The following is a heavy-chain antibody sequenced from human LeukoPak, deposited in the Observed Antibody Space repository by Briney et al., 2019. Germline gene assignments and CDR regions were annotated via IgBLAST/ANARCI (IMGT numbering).Heavy chain of an antibody. V-gene: IGHV4-30-2*01. D-gene: IGHD3-22*01. Sequence: SQTLSLTWAVSGGSISRGGYSWSWIRQPPGKGRGWIGSIYHSGSTYYNPSLKSRVTISVDRSKNQFSLKLSSVTAADTAVYYCARVVDDYYDSSGYLFDYWGQGTLVTVSS. CDR1: GGSISRGGYS. J-gene: IGHJ4*02. CDR2: IYHSGST. CDR3: ARVVDDYYDSSGYLFDY.